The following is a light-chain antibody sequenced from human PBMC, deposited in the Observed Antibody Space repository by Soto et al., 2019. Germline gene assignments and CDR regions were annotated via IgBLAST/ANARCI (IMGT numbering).Light chain of an antibody. CDR1: SSDVGSYNL. V-gene: IGLV2-23*01. Sequence: QSALTQPASVSGSPGQSITISCTGTSSDVGSYNLVSWYQQHPGKAPKLIIYEGTKRPSGFSNRFSGSKSGNTASLTISGLQAEDEADYYCCSYAGSTTPVVFGGGTKVTVL. CDR2: EGT. J-gene: IGLJ2*01. CDR3: CSYAGSTTPVV.